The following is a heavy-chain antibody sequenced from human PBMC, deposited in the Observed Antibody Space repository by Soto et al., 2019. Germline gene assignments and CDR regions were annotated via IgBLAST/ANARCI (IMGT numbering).Heavy chain of an antibody. Sequence: PSETLSLTCAVYGGSFSGYYWSWIRQPPGKGLEWIGEINHSGSTNYNPSLKSRVTISVDTSKNQFSLKLSSMTAADTAVYYCALVVTAIPAYWYFDLWGRGTLVTVSS. V-gene: IGHV4-34*01. CDR2: INHSGST. CDR3: ALVVTAIPAYWYFDL. J-gene: IGHJ2*01. D-gene: IGHD2-21*02. CDR1: GGSFSGYY.